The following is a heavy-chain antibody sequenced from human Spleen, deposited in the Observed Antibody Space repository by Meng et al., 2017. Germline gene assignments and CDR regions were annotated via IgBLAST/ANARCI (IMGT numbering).Heavy chain of an antibody. D-gene: IGHD4-17*01. CDR1: GFTFSRNA. CDR2: ISYDGSNQ. Sequence: GESLKISCAASGFTFSRNAMHWVRQAPGKGLEWVAAISYDGSNQHYADSVKGRFTISRDNSENTLYLQVNSLRAEDTAVYYCARGGTVTSYYYAMDVWGQGTTVTVSS. J-gene: IGHJ6*02. CDR3: ARGGTVTSYYYAMDV. V-gene: IGHV3-30*07.